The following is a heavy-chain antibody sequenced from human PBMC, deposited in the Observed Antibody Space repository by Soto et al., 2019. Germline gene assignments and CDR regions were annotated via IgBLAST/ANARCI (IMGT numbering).Heavy chain of an antibody. J-gene: IGHJ6*02. V-gene: IGHV1-69*13. CDR3: AREFYDSSGYPHTYDYYGMDV. CDR1: GGTFSSYA. D-gene: IGHD3-22*01. CDR2: IIPIFGTA. Sequence: ASVKVSCKASGGTFSSYAISWVRQAPGQGLEWMGGIIPIFGTANYAQKFQGRVTITADESTSTAYMELSSLRSEDTAVYYCAREFYDSSGYPHTYDYYGMDVWGQGTTVTVSS.